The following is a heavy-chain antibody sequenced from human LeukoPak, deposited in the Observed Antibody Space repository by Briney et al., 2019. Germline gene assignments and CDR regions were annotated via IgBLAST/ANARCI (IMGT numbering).Heavy chain of an antibody. V-gene: IGHV3-11*04. CDR3: ARDSRYNTHYYYGMDV. J-gene: IGHJ6*02. D-gene: IGHD3-3*01. CDR2: ISSSGSTI. Sequence: PGGSLRLSCAASGFTFSDYYMSWIRQAPGKGLEWVSYISSSGSTIYYADSVKGRFTISRDNAKNSLYLQMNSLRAEDTAVYYCARDSRYNTHYYYGMDVWGQGTTVTVSS. CDR1: GFTFSDYY.